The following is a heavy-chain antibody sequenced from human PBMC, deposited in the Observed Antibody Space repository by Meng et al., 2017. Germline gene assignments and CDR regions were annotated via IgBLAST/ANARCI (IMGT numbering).Heavy chain of an antibody. CDR2: IYSGGST. V-gene: IGHV3-66*02. J-gene: IGHJ4*02. CDR3: AKNYYDSSGYSSYFDY. CDR1: GFTVSSNY. Sequence: GESLKIFCSASGFTVSSNYMSWVRQAPGKGLEWVSVIYSGGSTYYADSVKGRFTISRDNSKNTLYLQMNSLRAEDTAVYYCAKNYYDSSGYSSYFDYWGQGTLVTVSS. D-gene: IGHD3-22*01.